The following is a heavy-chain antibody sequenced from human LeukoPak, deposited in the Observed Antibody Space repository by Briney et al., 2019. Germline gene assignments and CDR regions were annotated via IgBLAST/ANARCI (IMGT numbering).Heavy chain of an antibody. CDR1: GFTFSSYA. V-gene: IGHV3-30*01. CDR3: ARGSKLVGYFGY. D-gene: IGHD6-6*01. Sequence: GGSLRLSCAASGFTFSSYAMHWVRQAPGKGLEWVAVISYDGSNKYYADSVKGRFTISRDNSKNTLYLQMNSLRAEDTAVYYCARGSKLVGYFGYWGQGTLVTVSS. CDR2: ISYDGSNK. J-gene: IGHJ4*02.